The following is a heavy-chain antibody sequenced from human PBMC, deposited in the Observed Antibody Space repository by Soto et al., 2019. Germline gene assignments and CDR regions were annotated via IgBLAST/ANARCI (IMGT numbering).Heavy chain of an antibody. V-gene: IGHV1-18*01. CDR1: GYTFTSYG. CDR3: ASGGGGSGLARY. D-gene: IGHD2-15*01. Sequence: QVQLVQSGAEVKKPGASVKVSCKASGYTFTSYGISWVRQAPGQGLEWMGWISAYNGNTNYAQKLQGRVTMTTDTSPSTAYRGRRGLRSDDTAVYYCASGGGGSGLARYWGQGTLVTVSS. J-gene: IGHJ4*02. CDR2: ISAYNGNT.